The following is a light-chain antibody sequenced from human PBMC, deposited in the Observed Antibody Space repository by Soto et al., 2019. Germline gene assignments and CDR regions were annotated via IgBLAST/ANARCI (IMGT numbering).Light chain of an antibody. Sequence: QSVLTQPASVSGSPGQSITISCTGTSSDVGTYDYVSWYQQFPGKAPKLIIYEVSYRPSGISHRFSGSKSGNTASLTISGLQAEYEADYHCSSYTSRHTYVFGTGTKGTVL. J-gene: IGLJ1*01. CDR1: SSDVGTYDY. CDR2: EVS. V-gene: IGLV2-14*01. CDR3: SSYTSRHTYV.